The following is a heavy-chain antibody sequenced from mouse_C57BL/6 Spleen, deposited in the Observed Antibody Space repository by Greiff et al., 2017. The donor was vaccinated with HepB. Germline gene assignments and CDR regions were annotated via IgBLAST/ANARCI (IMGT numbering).Heavy chain of an antibody. CDR3: ARYIPRYYCSSYGYFDV. V-gene: IGHV7-3*01. D-gene: IGHD1-1*01. Sequence: EVKLMESGGGLVQPGGSLSLSCAASGFTFTDYYMSWVRQPPGKALEWLGFIRNKANGYKTEYSASVKGRFTISRDNSQSILYLQMNALRAEDSASYYCARYIPRYYCSSYGYFDVWGTGTTVTVSS. CDR1: GFTFTDYY. CDR2: IRNKANGYKT. J-gene: IGHJ1*03.